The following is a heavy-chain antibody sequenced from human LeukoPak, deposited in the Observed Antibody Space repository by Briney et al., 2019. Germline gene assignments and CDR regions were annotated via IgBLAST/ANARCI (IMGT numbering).Heavy chain of an antibody. J-gene: IGHJ4*02. CDR3: ARDGNSGWYFYYLDY. D-gene: IGHD6-19*01. Sequence: SETLSLTCTVSGGSISSYYWSWIRQPAGKGLEWIGRIHTSGSTNYNPSLKSRVTMSVDTSKNQFSLKLSSVTAADTAVYYCARDGNSGWYFYYLDYWGQGTLVTVSS. V-gene: IGHV4-4*07. CDR1: GGSISSYY. CDR2: IHTSGST.